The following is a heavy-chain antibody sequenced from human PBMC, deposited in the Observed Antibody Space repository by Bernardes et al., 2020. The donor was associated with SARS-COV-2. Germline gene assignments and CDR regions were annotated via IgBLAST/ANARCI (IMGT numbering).Heavy chain of an antibody. CDR2: INSDGSST. V-gene: IGHV3-74*01. CDR1: GFTFSSYW. J-gene: IGHJ4*02. CDR3: ASLAVVGVDLFDY. D-gene: IGHD3-16*01. Sequence: GGSLRLSCAASGFTFSSYWMHWVRQAPGKGLVWVSRINSDGSSTSYADSVKGRFTISRDNAKNTLYLQMNSLRAEDTAVYYCASLAVVGVDLFDYWGQGTLVTVSS.